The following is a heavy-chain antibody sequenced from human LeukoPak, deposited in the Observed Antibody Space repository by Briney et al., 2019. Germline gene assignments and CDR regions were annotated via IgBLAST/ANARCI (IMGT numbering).Heavy chain of an antibody. CDR3: ARDSAVDAFDI. J-gene: IGHJ3*02. CDR2: IYYGGST. Sequence: KPSETLSLTCTVSGGSISSYYWSWIRQPPGKGLEWIGYIYYGGSTNYNPSLKSRVTISVDTSKNQFSLKLSSVTAADTAVYYCARDSAVDAFDIWGQGTMVTVSS. CDR1: GGSISSYY. V-gene: IGHV4-59*01. D-gene: IGHD3-10*01.